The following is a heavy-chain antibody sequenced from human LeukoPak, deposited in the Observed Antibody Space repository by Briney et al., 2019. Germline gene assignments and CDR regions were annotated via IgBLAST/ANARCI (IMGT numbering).Heavy chain of an antibody. D-gene: IGHD3-10*01. CDR3: ARVTNSGSYSYDAFDI. CDR2: ISAYNGNT. CDR1: GYTFTSYG. V-gene: IGHV1-18*01. J-gene: IGHJ3*02. Sequence: ASVKVSCKASGYTFTSYGISWVRQPPGQGLEWMGWISAYNGNTNYAQKLQGRVTMTTDTSTSTAYMELRSLRSDDTAVYYCARVTNSGSYSYDAFDIWGQGTMVTVSS.